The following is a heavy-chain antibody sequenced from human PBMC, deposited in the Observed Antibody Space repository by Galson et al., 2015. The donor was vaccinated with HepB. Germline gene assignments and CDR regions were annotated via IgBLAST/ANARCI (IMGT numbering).Heavy chain of an antibody. D-gene: IGHD6-19*01. CDR1: GFTFSSYA. CDR3: AREGLKVAGIGWVDY. CDR2: ISYDGSNK. V-gene: IGHV3-30*04. J-gene: IGHJ4*02. Sequence: SLRLSCAASGFTFSSYAMHWVRQAPGKGLEWVAVISYDGSNKYYADSVKGRFTISRDNSKNTLYLQMNSLRAEDTAVYYCAREGLKVAGIGWVDYWGQGTLVTVSS.